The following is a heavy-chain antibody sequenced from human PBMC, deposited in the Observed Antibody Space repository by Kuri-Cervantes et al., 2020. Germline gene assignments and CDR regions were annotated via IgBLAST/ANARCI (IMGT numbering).Heavy chain of an antibody. CDR3: ARPAVDYDILTGYDY. CDR1: GFTFDDYA. V-gene: IGHV3-9*01. CDR2: ISWNSGSI. Sequence: SLKISCAASGFTFDDYAMHWVRQAPGKGLEWVSGISWNSGSIGYADSVKGRFTISRNNSKNTQYLQMNSLRAEDTAVYYCARPAVDYDILTGYDYWGQGTLVTVSS. D-gene: IGHD3-9*01. J-gene: IGHJ4*02.